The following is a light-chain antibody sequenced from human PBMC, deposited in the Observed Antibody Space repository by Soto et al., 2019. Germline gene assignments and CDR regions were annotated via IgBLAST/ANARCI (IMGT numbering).Light chain of an antibody. CDR2: GAS. CDR1: QSVSSNY. Sequence: EIVLTQSPGTLSLSPGERATLSCRASQSVSSNYLAWYQQKPGQAPRLLIYGASNRATGIPDRFSGSGSGTDFTLTISRLEPEDFAVYYWQQYGSSPPITFGKGTRLEIK. CDR3: QQYGSSPPIT. J-gene: IGKJ5*01. V-gene: IGKV3-20*01.